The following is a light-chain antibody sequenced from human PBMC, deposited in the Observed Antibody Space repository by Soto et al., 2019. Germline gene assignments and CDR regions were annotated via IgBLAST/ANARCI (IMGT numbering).Light chain of an antibody. CDR3: QHYGGSPLT. CDR2: GAS. Sequence: EIVLTQSPYTLSLSPGKGATLSCRAGQSVSSSQLAWYQQKRGQAPRLLVYGASSRATGIPDRFSGSGSGTDFTPTISRLEPEDFAVYYCQHYGGSPLTFGQGTRLEIK. J-gene: IGKJ5*01. V-gene: IGKV3-20*01. CDR1: QSVSSSQ.